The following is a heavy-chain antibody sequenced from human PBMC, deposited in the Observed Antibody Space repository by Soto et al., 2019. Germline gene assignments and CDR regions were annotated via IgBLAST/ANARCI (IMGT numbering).Heavy chain of an antibody. V-gene: IGHV3-15*01. CDR1: VFTFISAC. D-gene: IGHD3-3*01. CDR3: TKWMEWLSAEYGMEV. Sequence: GLSXRLSGSASVFTFISACIGLFRHAPGKGLEWVGRIKSKTDGGTTDYAAPVKGRFTISRDDSKNTLYLQMNSLKTEDTAVYYCTKWMEWLSAEYGMEVWGQATTVNV. J-gene: IGHJ6*01. CDR2: IKSKTDGGTT.